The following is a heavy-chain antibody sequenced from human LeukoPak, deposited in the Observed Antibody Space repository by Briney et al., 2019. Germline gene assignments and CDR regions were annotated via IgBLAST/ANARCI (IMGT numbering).Heavy chain of an antibody. Sequence: ASVKVSCKASGYTFTSYAMNWVRQAPGQGLEWMGWINTNTGNPTYAQGFTGRFVSSLDTSVSTAYLQISSLKAEDTAVYYCAIGYYYYYYYMDVWGKGTTVTVSS. J-gene: IGHJ6*03. CDR1: GYTFTSYA. CDR3: AIGYYYYYYYMDV. CDR2: INTNTGNP. V-gene: IGHV7-4-1*02. D-gene: IGHD6-25*01.